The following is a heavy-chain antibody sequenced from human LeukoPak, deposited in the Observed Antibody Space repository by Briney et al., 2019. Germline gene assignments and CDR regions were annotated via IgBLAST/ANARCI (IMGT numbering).Heavy chain of an antibody. D-gene: IGHD3-3*01. CDR3: ARDRSGYANDAFDF. J-gene: IGHJ3*01. V-gene: IGHV3-30-3*01. Sequence: GGSLRLSCAASRFTVSSNDMSWVRQAPGKGLEWVAVLSYGGTNKYYADSVKGRFTISRDNSKNTMFLQMNSLRAEDTAVYHCARDRSGYANDAFDFWGQGTMVTVSS. CDR1: RFTVSSND. CDR2: LSYGGTNK.